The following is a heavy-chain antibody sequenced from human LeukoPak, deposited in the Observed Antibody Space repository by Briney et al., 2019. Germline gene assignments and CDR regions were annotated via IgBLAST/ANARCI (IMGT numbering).Heavy chain of an antibody. J-gene: IGHJ4*02. CDR3: ASRTYTYDSSGYYRRNYYYDY. CDR2: IIPIFGTT. Sequence: SVKVSCKASGGTFSSYAISWVRQAPGQGLEWMGEIIPIFGTTNYAQKLQGRVTITADESTSTAYMELSSLRSEDTAVYYCASRTYTYDSSGYYRRNYYYDYWGQGTLVTVSS. CDR1: GGTFSSYA. V-gene: IGHV1-69*13. D-gene: IGHD3-22*01.